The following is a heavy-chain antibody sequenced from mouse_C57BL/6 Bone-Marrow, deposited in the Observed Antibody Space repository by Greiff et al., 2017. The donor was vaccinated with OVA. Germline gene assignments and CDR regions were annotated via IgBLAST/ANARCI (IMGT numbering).Heavy chain of an antibody. D-gene: IGHD2-3*01. CDR1: GYAFTNYL. V-gene: IGHV1-54*01. Sequence: VQLQQSGAELVRPGTSVKVSCKASGYAFTNYLIEWVKQRPGQGLEWIGVINPGSGGTNCNEKFKGKATLTADKSSSTAYMQLSSLTSEDSAVYFCARRDGSPAMDYWGQGTSVTVSS. CDR2: INPGSGGT. J-gene: IGHJ4*01. CDR3: ARRDGSPAMDY.